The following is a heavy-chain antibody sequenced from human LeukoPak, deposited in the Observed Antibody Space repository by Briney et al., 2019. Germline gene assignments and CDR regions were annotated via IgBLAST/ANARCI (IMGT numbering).Heavy chain of an antibody. D-gene: IGHD4-23*01. CDR2: IKEDGSEI. J-gene: IGHJ4*02. V-gene: IGHV3-7*01. CDR3: ARDRGYSTFDY. Sequence: GGSLRLSCAASASTFSNYWMSWVRQAPGKGLEWVANIKEDGSEINYVDSVKGRFTISRDNAKNSLYLQMNSLRVDDTAVYYCARDRGYSTFDYWGQGTLVTVSS. CDR1: ASTFSNYW.